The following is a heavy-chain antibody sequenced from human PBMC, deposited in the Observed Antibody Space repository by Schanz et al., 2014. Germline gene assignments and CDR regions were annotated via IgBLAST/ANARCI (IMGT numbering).Heavy chain of an antibody. CDR2: ISGGGGTT. Sequence: EMHLLESGGGLVPPGGSLRLSCAASGFNFSDYAMSWVRQAPGKVLEWVSAISGGGGTTYYPDSVKGRFTISRDNAKNSLFLQMNSLRAEDSSVYYCLAPDYGMDVWGQGTTVTVSS. V-gene: IGHV3-23*01. J-gene: IGHJ6*02. CDR1: GFNFSDYA. CDR3: LAPDYGMDV.